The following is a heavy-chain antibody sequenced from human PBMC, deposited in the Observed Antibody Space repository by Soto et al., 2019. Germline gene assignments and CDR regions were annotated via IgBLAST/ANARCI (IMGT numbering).Heavy chain of an antibody. CDR3: ARANYGDYWDY. CDR2: IIYDGSRK. Sequence: GGSLRLSCATSGFTFSGFAMHWVRQAPGKGLEWVAVIIYDGSRKYYADSVQGRFTISRDNSKNTLYLQMNSLRPDDTAVYYCARANYGDYWDYWGQGTLVTVSS. V-gene: IGHV3-30*04. D-gene: IGHD4-17*01. J-gene: IGHJ4*02. CDR1: GFTFSGFA.